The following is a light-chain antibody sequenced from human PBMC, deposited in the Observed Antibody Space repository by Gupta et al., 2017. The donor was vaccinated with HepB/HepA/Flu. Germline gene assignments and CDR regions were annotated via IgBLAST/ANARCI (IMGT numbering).Light chain of an antibody. CDR3: MMWNNGVV. J-gene: IGLJ2*01. Sequence: QSVLSQPTPPSASPGASASRTCTLRSGINVGSYSNYWYHRKPESPPQYLMKYNSDSDKDQGSGVPRRFSGSKDGSANAATIFRSVRQSEDEDDYYWMMWNNGVVFGGGTKLTVL. CDR2: YNSDSDK. CDR1: SGINVGSYS. V-gene: IGLV5-45*02.